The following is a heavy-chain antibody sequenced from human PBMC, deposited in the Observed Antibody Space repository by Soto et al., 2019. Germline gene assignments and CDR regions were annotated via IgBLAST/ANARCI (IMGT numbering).Heavy chain of an antibody. J-gene: IGHJ6*02. D-gene: IGHD4-17*01. Sequence: QVQLVQSGAEVKKPGSSVRVSCKASGGTLRNYGISWVRQAPGQGLEWMGGIIPVFGTANYAQKFQGRVTITADESTSTVYMDVTSLRSEDTAVYYCSRGDAIKIFVTTYYGMDVWGQGTTVTVSS. CDR2: IIPVFGTA. CDR3: SRGDAIKIFVTTYYGMDV. V-gene: IGHV1-69*12. CDR1: GGTLRNYG.